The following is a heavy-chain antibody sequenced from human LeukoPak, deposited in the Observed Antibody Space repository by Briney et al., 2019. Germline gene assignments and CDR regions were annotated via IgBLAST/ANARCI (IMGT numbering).Heavy chain of an antibody. V-gene: IGHV3-13*01. J-gene: IGHJ6*02. CDR2: IGTAGDT. CDR3: ARGYCSGGSCYSGVYYYYGMDV. CDR1: GFTFSSYD. Sequence: GGSLRLSCAASGFTFSSYDMHWVRQATGKGLEWASAIGTAGDTYYPGSVKGRFTISRENAKNSLYLQMNSLRAGDTAVYYCARGYCSGGSCYSGVYYYYGMDVWGQGATVTVSS. D-gene: IGHD2-15*01.